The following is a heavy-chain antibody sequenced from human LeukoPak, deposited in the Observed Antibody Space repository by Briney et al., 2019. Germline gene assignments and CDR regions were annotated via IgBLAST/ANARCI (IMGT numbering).Heavy chain of an antibody. J-gene: IGHJ4*02. CDR2: ISTYTGYS. V-gene: IGHV1-18*01. D-gene: IGHD6-19*01. CDR3: AKKSSGGYSDY. Sequence: ASVKVSRKASRYTFTSSVISWVRQAPGQGGEWMGWISTYTGYSKYAQNLQGRVTMNADTSTSTAYMELSSLRSDDTSMYYCAKKSSGGYSDYWGQGTLVTVSS. CDR1: RYTFTSSV.